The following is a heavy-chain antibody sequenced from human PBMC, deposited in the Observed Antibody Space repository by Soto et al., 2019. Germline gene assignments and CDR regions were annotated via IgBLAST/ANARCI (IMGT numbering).Heavy chain of an antibody. V-gene: IGHV1-69*13. CDR2: IIPIFGTA. Sequence: ASVKVSCKASGGTFSSYAISWVRQAPGQGLEWMGGIIPIFGTANYAQKFQGRVTITADESTSTAYMELSSLRSEDTAVYYCARGRDKAYYYYYGMDVWGQGTTVTVSS. J-gene: IGHJ6*02. D-gene: IGHD2-15*01. CDR3: ARGRDKAYYYYYGMDV. CDR1: GGTFSSYA.